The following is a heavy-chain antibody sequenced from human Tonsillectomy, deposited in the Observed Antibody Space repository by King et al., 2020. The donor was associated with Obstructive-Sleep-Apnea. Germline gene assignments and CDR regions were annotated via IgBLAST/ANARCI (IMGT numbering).Heavy chain of an antibody. CDR1: GFTFSNYA. CDR3: ATDAARFGNSWSLHGMDV. Sequence: VQLVESGGGVVQPERSLRLSCAASGFTFSNYAIHWVRQAPGKGLEWVAAMSYDGSNKYYADSVKGRFTISRNNSKNTLFMQMNSLRTEDTAVYYCATDAARFGNSWSLHGMDVWGQGTTVTVSS. V-gene: IGHV3-30*04. D-gene: IGHD6-13*01. J-gene: IGHJ6*02. CDR2: MSYDGSNK.